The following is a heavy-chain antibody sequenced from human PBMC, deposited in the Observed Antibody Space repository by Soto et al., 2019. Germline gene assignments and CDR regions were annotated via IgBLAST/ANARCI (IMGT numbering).Heavy chain of an antibody. Sequence: PGGSLRLSCAASGFTFSSYAMHWVRQAPGKGLEWVAVISYDGSNKYYADSVKGRLTISRDNSKNTLYLQMNSLRAEDTAVYYCARLITYDYVWGSYRPFDYWGQGTLVTVSS. D-gene: IGHD3-16*02. CDR1: GFTFSSYA. V-gene: IGHV3-30-3*01. CDR3: ARLITYDYVWGSYRPFDY. J-gene: IGHJ4*02. CDR2: ISYDGSNK.